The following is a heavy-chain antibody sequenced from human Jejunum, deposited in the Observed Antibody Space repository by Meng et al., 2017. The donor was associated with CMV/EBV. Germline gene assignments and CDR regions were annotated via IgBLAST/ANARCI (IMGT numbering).Heavy chain of an antibody. V-gene: IGHV3-23*01. D-gene: IGHD6-19*01. CDR3: AASSDWYKGFDI. J-gene: IGHJ3*02. CDR2: ISGSGGST. CDR1: GFTFSDFF. Sequence: SGFTFSDFFMSSIRQAPGKGLEWVSSISGSGGSTYYADSVKGRFTISRDNSKNTLYLQMNSLRAEDTAVYYCAASSDWYKGFDIWDQGTMVTVSS.